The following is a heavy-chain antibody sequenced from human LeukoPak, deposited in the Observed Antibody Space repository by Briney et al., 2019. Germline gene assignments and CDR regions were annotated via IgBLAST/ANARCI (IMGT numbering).Heavy chain of an antibody. CDR3: ARDAMIVVVSPPDY. CDR1: GFTVSSNY. V-gene: IGHV3-53*05. CDR2: IYSGGST. D-gene: IGHD3-22*01. Sequence: GGSLRLSCAASGFTVSSNYMSWVRQAPGKGLEWVSVIYSGGSTYYADSVKGRFTISRDNSKNTLYLQMNSLRAEDTAVYYCARDAMIVVVSPPDYWGQGTLVTVSS. J-gene: IGHJ4*02.